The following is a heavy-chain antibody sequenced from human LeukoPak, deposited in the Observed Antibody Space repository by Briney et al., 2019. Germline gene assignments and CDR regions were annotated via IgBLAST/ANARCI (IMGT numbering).Heavy chain of an antibody. CDR2: ISSSSSYI. Sequence: GGSLRLSCAASGFTFSSYSMNWVRQAPGKGLEWVSSISSSSSYIYYADSVKGRFTISRDNAKNSLYLQMNSLRAEDTAVYYCARDKVSYPGKDVWGQGTTVTVSS. CDR3: ARDKVSYPGKDV. CDR1: GFTFSSYS. D-gene: IGHD1-26*01. V-gene: IGHV3-21*01. J-gene: IGHJ6*02.